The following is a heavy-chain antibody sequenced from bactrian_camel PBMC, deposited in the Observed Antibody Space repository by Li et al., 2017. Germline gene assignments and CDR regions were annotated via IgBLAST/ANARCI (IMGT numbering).Heavy chain of an antibody. J-gene: IGHJ4*01. CDR1: GYSGGFVC. Sequence: HVQLVESGGGAVQAGGSLTLSCAASGYSGGFVCMAWFRQPPGKEREGVAAISSGGSSTYYADSVKGRFTISRDNGKKTVYLQMNSLKAEDTAMYYCAADRSACGVTWYRRSYRYWGQGTQVTVS. V-gene: IGHV3S53*01. CDR2: ISSGGSST. CDR3: AADRSACGVTWYRRSYRY. D-gene: IGHD3*01.